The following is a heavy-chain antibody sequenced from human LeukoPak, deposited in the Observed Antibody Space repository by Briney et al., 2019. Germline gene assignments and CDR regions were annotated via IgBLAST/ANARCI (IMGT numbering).Heavy chain of an antibody. V-gene: IGHV4-39*01. CDR3: ARNCTSGSCHEAFDP. Sequence: SETLSLTCTVSGGSISSGSYYWAWIRQPPGKGLEWIGTIYYTGSPYYNPSLKSRVIISVDTSKKQYSLKLSSVTAADTAVYYCARNCTSGSCHEAFDPWGQGTLVTVSS. J-gene: IGHJ5*02. CDR2: IYYTGSP. CDR1: GGSISSGSYY. D-gene: IGHD2-15*01.